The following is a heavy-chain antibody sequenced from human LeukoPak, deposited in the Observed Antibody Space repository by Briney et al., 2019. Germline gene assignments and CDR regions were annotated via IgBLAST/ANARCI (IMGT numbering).Heavy chain of an antibody. CDR1: GYTFTSYA. CDR2: INAGNGNT. D-gene: IGHD4-17*01. CDR3: ARGDDYGDWFDP. Sequence: GASVKVSCKASGYTFTSYAMHWVRQAPGQRLEWMGWINAGNGNTKYSQEFQGRVTITRDTSASTAYMELSSLRSEDMAVYHCARGDDYGDWFDPWGQGTLVTVSS. V-gene: IGHV1-3*03. J-gene: IGHJ5*02.